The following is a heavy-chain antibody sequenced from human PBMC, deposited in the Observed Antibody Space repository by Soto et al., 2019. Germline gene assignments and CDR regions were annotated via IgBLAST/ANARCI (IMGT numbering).Heavy chain of an antibody. D-gene: IGHD3-3*02. CDR2: IMPVFATP. CDR3: ARDKDRQQLGGNYYYILDV. V-gene: IGHV1-69*12. CDR1: GGISSRSG. J-gene: IGHJ6*02. Sequence: HVQLMQSGTEVKKPKYSVKVSCKASGGISSRSGMSWVRQAPGEDHEWVGGIMPVFATPDYAQKFQGRVTISADESTTTAYLELTSLTTDDTAVYYCARDKDRQQLGGNYYYILDVWGQETAITVSS.